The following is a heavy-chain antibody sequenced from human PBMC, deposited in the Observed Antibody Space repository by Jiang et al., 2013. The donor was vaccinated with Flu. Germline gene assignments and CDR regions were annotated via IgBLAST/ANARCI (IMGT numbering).Heavy chain of an antibody. V-gene: IGHV1-2*06. J-gene: IGHJ5*02. CDR2: INPNSGGT. CDR1: GYTFTGYY. D-gene: IGHD6-6*01. Sequence: GAEVKKPGASVKVSCKASGYTFTGYYMHWVRQAPGQGLEWMGRINPNSGGTNYAQKFQGRVTMTRDTSISTAYMELSRLRSDDTAVYYCAREGGVAARLRAPNWFDPWGQGTLVTVSS. CDR3: AREGGVAARLRAPNWFDP.